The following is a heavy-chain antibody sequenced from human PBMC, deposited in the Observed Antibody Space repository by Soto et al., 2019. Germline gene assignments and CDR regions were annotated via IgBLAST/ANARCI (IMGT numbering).Heavy chain of an antibody. CDR3: ARSIAAAVDFDY. Sequence: GASVKVSCKASGYTFTSYAMHWVRQAPGQRLEWMGWINADNGNTKYAQKLQGRVTMTTDTSTSTAYMELRSLRSDDTAVYYCARSIAAAVDFDYWGQGTLVTSPQ. J-gene: IGHJ4*02. CDR2: INADNGNT. V-gene: IGHV1-3*01. D-gene: IGHD6-13*01. CDR1: GYTFTSYA.